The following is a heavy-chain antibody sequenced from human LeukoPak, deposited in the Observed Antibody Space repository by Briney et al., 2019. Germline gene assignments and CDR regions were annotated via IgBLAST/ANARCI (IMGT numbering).Heavy chain of an antibody. CDR3: AREKRIEYDYGDYGMGFDY. Sequence: ASVKVSCKASGYTFTSYYMHWVRQAPGQGLEWMGWINPSSGGTNYGQKFQGRVTMTRDTSISTAYMELSRLRSDDTAVYYCAREKRIEYDYGDYGMGFDYWGQGTLVTVSS. V-gene: IGHV1-2*02. CDR2: INPSSGGT. J-gene: IGHJ4*02. D-gene: IGHD4-17*01. CDR1: GYTFTSYY.